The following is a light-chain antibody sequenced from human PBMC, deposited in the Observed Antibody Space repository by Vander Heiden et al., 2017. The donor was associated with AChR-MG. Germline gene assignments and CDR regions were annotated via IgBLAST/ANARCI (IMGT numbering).Light chain of an antibody. CDR3: QLYGTSRGLT. J-gene: IGKJ4*01. CDR1: QSMSSSC. CDR2: GAS. V-gene: IGKV3-20*01. Sequence: ELVLTPSPGPPSLSPGHSATLSCRASQSMSSSCLAWYQQSPGQAPRLLIYGASSRPTDIPDRFSGSGSGTDFTLTISRLEPEDFAVYFCQLYGTSRGLTFGGGTKVEIK.